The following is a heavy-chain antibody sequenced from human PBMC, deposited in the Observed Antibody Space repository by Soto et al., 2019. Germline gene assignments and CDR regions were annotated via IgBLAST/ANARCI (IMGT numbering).Heavy chain of an antibody. CDR3: AKDRVDIVATIGGLMDY. V-gene: IGHV3-30*18. J-gene: IGHJ4*02. Sequence: GGSLRLSCAASGFTFSSYGMHWVRQVPGKGLERVAVISYEGSNKYYAGSVKGRFTISRDNSKHTLYLQMNSLRAEDTAVYYCAKDRVDIVATIGGLMDYWGQLTLVTVSS. CDR2: ISYEGSNK. CDR1: GFTFSSYG. D-gene: IGHD5-12*01.